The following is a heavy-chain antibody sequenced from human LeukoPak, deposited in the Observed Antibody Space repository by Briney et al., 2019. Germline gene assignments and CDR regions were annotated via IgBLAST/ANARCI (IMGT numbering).Heavy chain of an antibody. D-gene: IGHD6-19*01. CDR2: ISYDGSNK. CDR1: GFTFSSYA. CDR3: ARAMAGNPAFDY. Sequence: PGGSLRLSCAASGFTFSSYAMHWVRQAPGKGLEWVAVISYDGSNKYYADSVKGRFTISRDNSKNTPYLQMNSLRAEDTAVYYCARAMAGNPAFDYWGQGTLVTVSS. V-gene: IGHV3-30*01. J-gene: IGHJ4*02.